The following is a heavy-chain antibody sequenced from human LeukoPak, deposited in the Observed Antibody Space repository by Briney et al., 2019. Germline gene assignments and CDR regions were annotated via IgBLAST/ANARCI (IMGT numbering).Heavy chain of an antibody. D-gene: IGHD2-8*01. CDR1: GFTFSNYW. CDR3: ATLNGPLFEY. V-gene: IGHV3-7*01. J-gene: IGHJ4*02. Sequence: GGSLRLSCAASGFTFSNYWMSWVRQAPGKGLEWVASIHQHGNEKYFVDSVRGRFTISRDNAKNSLYLQMSSLRAADTAVYYCATLNGPLFEYWGQGTLVTVSS. CDR2: IHQHGNEK.